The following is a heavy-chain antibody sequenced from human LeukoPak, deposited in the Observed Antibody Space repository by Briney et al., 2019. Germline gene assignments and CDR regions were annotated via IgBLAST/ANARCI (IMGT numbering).Heavy chain of an antibody. CDR1: GFTFSSYW. V-gene: IGHV3-7*03. CDR3: ARELAVAGPEGDY. J-gene: IGHJ4*02. CDR2: IKQDGSEK. Sequence: GGSLRLSCAASGFTFSSYWMSWVRQAPGKGLEWVANIKQDGSEKYYVDSVKGRFTISRDSSKNTLYLQMNSLRAEDTAVYYCARELAVAGPEGDYWGQGTLVTVSS. D-gene: IGHD6-19*01.